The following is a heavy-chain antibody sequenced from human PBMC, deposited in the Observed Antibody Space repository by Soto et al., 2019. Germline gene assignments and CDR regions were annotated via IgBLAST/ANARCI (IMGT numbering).Heavy chain of an antibody. CDR3: ARDWGSSGWYRGGDY. CDR1: GFTFSPYS. CDR2: TSYDGGNK. Sequence: QVQLVESRGGVVQPGRSLRLSCAASGFTFSPYSMHWVRQAPGKGLEWVAVTSYDGGNKFYADSVKGRFTISRDNSKNTLYLQMDSLKPEDTAVYYCARDWGSSGWYRGGDYWGQGTLVTVSS. V-gene: IGHV3-30-3*01. J-gene: IGHJ4*02. D-gene: IGHD6-19*01.